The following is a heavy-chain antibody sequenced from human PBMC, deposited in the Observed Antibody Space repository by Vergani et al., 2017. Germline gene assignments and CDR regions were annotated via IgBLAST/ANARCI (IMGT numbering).Heavy chain of an antibody. CDR2: IIPIFGTT. V-gene: IGHV1-69*05. CDR1: GGTFSSYA. D-gene: IGHD2-2*01. Sequence: QVQLVQSGAEVKKPGSSVKVSCKASGGTFSSYAISWVRQAPGQGLEWMGRIIPIFGTTNYAQKFQGRVTMTRDTSISTAYMELSRLRSDDTAVYYCASTGGYCSSTSCYDGYYYYYGMDVWGQGTTVTVSS. J-gene: IGHJ6*02. CDR3: ASTGGYCSSTSCYDGYYYYYGMDV.